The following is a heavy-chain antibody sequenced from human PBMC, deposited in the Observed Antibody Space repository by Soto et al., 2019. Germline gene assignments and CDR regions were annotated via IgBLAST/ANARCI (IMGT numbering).Heavy chain of an antibody. CDR2: IFSNDEK. CDR1: GFSLSNAGLG. J-gene: IGHJ5*02. D-gene: IGHD6-13*01. CDR3: ASTYSTSWYWFDT. Sequence: QVTVKESGPVLVKPTETLTLTCTVSGFSLSNAGLGVSWIRQPPGKALEWLAHIFSNDEKSYSTSLKSRLTISKDTSKSQVVLTMTNIDPVDTATYYCASTYSTSWYWFDTWGQGTLVTVFS. V-gene: IGHV2-26*04.